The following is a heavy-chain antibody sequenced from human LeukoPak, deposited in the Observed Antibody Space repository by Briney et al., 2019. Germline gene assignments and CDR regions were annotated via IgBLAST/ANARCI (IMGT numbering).Heavy chain of an antibody. CDR3: ARVRRRVPLGYCSGGSCYKYNWFDP. J-gene: IGHJ5*02. CDR2: ISSSGSTI. D-gene: IGHD2-15*01. CDR1: GFTFSDYY. V-gene: IGHV3-11*01. Sequence: PGGSLRLSCAASGFTFSDYYMSWIRQAPGKGLEWVSYISSSGSTIYYADSVQGRFTISRDNAKNSLYLQMNSLRAEATAVYYCARVRRRVPLGYCSGGSCYKYNWFDPWGQGTLVTVSS.